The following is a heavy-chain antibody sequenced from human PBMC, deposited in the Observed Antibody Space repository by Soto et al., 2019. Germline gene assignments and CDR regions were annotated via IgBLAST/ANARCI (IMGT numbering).Heavy chain of an antibody. J-gene: IGHJ4*02. Sequence: PGESLKISCKGSGYSFTNYWIAWVRQMPGKGPEWMGIIYPADSDIKYSPSFQGQVTISVDKSISTAYLQWSSLKASDTAMYYCARRGNYSDYWGQGTLVTVSS. CDR3: ARRGNYSDY. V-gene: IGHV5-51*01. D-gene: IGHD3-16*01. CDR1: GYSFTNYW. CDR2: IYPADSDI.